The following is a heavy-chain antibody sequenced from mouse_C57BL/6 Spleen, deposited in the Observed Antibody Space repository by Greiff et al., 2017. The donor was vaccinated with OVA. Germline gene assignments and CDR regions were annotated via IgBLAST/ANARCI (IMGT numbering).Heavy chain of an antibody. Sequence: EVQLQQSGPELVKPGASVKISCKASGYTFTDYYMNWVKQSHGKSLEWIGDINPNNGGTSYNQKFKGKATLTVDKSSSTAYMERRSLTSEDSAVYYCARWLLRYAMDYWGQGTSVTVSS. V-gene: IGHV1-26*01. D-gene: IGHD2-3*01. CDR2: INPNNGGT. J-gene: IGHJ4*01. CDR1: GYTFTDYY. CDR3: ARWLLRYAMDY.